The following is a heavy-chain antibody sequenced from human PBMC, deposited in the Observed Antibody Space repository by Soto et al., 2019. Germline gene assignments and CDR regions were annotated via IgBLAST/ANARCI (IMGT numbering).Heavy chain of an antibody. V-gene: IGHV3-72*01. CDR3: ARDIVVPDGGLGY. CDR2: SRNKVNSYTT. J-gene: IGHJ4*02. Sequence: EVQLVESGGGLVQPGGSLRLSCAASGFSFSDRYMHWARQAPGKGLEWVGRSRNKVNSYTTNYAASVQGRFTISRDDSKNLLYLQMNSLQTEDTAVYYCARDIVVPDGGLGYWGQGTLVTVSS. D-gene: IGHD2-21*01. CDR1: GFSFSDRY.